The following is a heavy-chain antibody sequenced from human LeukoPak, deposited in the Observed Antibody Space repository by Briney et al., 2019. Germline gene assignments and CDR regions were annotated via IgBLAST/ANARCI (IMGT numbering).Heavy chain of an antibody. CDR1: GFTVNTNY. CDR3: ARDTSFYGSGYFHH. Sequence: GGTLRLSCAASGFTVNTNYMSWVRQAPGKGLEWVSLIYGGGSTYYADSVKGRFTISRDNSKNTFYLQMNSLRAEDTAVYYCARDTSFYGSGYFHHWGQGTLVTVSS. D-gene: IGHD3-10*01. J-gene: IGHJ1*01. CDR2: IYGGGST. V-gene: IGHV3-66*01.